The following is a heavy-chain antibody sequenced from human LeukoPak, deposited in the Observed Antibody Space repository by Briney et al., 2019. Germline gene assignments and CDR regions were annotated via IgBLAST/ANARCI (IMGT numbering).Heavy chain of an antibody. D-gene: IGHD2-8*01. Sequence: GESLKISCKGSGYSFTSHWIGWVRQMPGKGLEWMGMIYPGDSDTRYSPSFQGQVTISADKSISTAYLQWSSLKASDTAIYYCARDVGVLVYSKNWFDPWGRGALVTVSS. V-gene: IGHV5-51*01. J-gene: IGHJ5*02. CDR2: IYPGDSDT. CDR1: GYSFTSHW. CDR3: ARDVGVLVYSKNWFDP.